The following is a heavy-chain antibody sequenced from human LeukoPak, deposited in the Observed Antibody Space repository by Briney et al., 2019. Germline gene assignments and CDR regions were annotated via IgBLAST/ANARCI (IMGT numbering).Heavy chain of an antibody. CDR2: IYYSGST. CDR1: GGSISSYY. Sequence: PSETLSLTCTVSGGSISSYYWSWIRQPPGKGLEWIGYIYYSGSTNYNPSLKSRVTISVDTSKNQFSLKLSSVTAADTAVYYCARRPSIAARRHIDYWGQGTLVTVSS. D-gene: IGHD6-6*01. J-gene: IGHJ4*02. V-gene: IGHV4-59*08. CDR3: ARRPSIAARRHIDY.